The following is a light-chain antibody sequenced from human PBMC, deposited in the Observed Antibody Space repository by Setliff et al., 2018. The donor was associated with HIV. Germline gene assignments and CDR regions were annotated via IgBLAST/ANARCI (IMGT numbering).Light chain of an antibody. Sequence: QSALTKPASVSGSTGQSITITCTGTSSDVGLYNFVSWYKQHPGKVPKLIIYDVTNLNGPSRVSYRFSGSKSCNTASLTISGLQAEDEADYYCSSFTDSRKFVFGRVTKV. CDR2: DVT. V-gene: IGLV2-14*03. CDR1: SSDVGLYNF. CDR3: SSFTDSRKFV. J-gene: IGLJ1*01.